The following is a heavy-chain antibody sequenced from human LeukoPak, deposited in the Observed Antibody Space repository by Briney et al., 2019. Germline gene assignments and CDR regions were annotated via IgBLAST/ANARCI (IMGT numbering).Heavy chain of an antibody. V-gene: IGHV3-53*01. J-gene: IGHJ4*02. CDR3: ARVKGPSGLFY. CDR2: TNSGGNT. Sequence: EGCLRLSCVASGPTVSGNSMSWVRQAPGKGLEWVSTTNSGGNTYYGDSVRGRITVSRDNSKKTLYLQMSSLRAEDTAVYYCARVKGPSGLFYWGQGAQVTVS. CDR1: GPTVSGNS. D-gene: IGHD2-15*01.